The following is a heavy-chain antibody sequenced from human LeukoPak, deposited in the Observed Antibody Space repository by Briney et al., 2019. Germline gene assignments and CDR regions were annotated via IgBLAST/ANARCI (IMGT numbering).Heavy chain of an antibody. CDR3: ARGRSRITIFGVVITNMGFDY. J-gene: IGHJ4*02. V-gene: IGHV4-34*01. Sequence: SETLSLTCAVYGGSFSGYYWSWIRQPPGKGLDWIGEINHSGSTNYNPSLKSRVTISVDTSKNQFSLKLSSVTAADTAVYYCARGRSRITIFGVVITNMGFDYWGQGTLVTVSS. CDR1: GGSFSGYY. CDR2: INHSGST. D-gene: IGHD3-3*01.